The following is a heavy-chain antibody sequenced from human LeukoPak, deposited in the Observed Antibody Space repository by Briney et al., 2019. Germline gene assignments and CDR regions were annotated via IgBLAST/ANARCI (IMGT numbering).Heavy chain of an antibody. Sequence: ASVKVSCKASGYTFTSYGISWVRQAPGQGLEWMGWISAYNSNTNYAQKLQGRVTMTTDTSTSTAYMELRSLRSDDTAVYYCASFLDAPRNWFDPWGQGTLVTVSS. CDR2: ISAYNSNT. J-gene: IGHJ5*02. CDR1: GYTFTSYG. D-gene: IGHD2-8*01. V-gene: IGHV1-18*01. CDR3: ASFLDAPRNWFDP.